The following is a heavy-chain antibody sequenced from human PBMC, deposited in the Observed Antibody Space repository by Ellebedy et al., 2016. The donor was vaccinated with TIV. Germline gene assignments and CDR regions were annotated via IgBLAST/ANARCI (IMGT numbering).Heavy chain of an antibody. Sequence: ASVKVSCKTSGYTFSSHGISWVRQAPGQGLEWVGWISAYTGDTDYAQNFRGRVTIIADEFTSTAYMELSSLRYEDTAVYYCARHSGYHAISYLAHWGQGTLVTVSS. J-gene: IGHJ4*02. V-gene: IGHV1-18*01. CDR3: ARHSGYHAISYLAH. D-gene: IGHD5-12*01. CDR1: GYTFSSHG. CDR2: ISAYTGDT.